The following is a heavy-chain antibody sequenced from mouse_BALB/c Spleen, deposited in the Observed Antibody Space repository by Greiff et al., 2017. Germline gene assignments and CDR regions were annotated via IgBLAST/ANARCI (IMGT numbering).Heavy chain of an antibody. CDR1: GFAFSSYT. V-gene: IGHV5-12-2*01. Sequence: EVKLMESGGGLVKPGGSLKLSCAASGFAFSSYTMSWVRQTPEKRLEWVAYISNGGGSTYYPDTVKGRFTISRDNAKNTLYLQMSSLKSEDTAMYYCARHGYYGSSAHYYFDYWGQGTTLTVSS. D-gene: IGHD1-1*01. CDR3: ARHGYYGSSAHYYFDY. CDR2: ISNGGGST. J-gene: IGHJ2*01.